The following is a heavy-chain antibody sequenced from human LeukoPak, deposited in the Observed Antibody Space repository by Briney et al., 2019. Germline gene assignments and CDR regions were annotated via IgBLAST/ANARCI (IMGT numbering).Heavy chain of an antibody. CDR3: VKDGAIDVVRGVISPFDY. CDR2: ISSIGGST. CDR1: GFTFSRYA. D-gene: IGHD3-10*01. V-gene: IGHV3-64D*06. J-gene: IGHJ4*02. Sequence: SGGSLRLSCSASGFTFSRYAMHWVRQAPGKGLEYVSAISSIGGSTYYADSVKGRFTISRDNSKNTLYLQMSSLRAEDTAVYYCVKDGAIDVVRGVISPFDYWGQGTLVTVSS.